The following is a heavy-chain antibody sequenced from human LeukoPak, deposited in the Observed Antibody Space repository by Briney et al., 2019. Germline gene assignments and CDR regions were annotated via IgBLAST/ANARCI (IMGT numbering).Heavy chain of an antibody. CDR3: ARVRLRLGELSPNYYYYMDV. V-gene: IGHV1-69*05. J-gene: IGHJ6*03. Sequence: ASVKVSCKDSGGTFSSYAISWVRPAPGQGLEWMGGIIPIFGTANYAQKFQGRVSTTTEEFPSTPYMGQCRPRSQDTAVYYCARVRLRLGELSPNYYYYMDVWGKGTTVTVSS. D-gene: IGHD3-16*02. CDR1: GGTFSSYA. CDR2: IIPIFGTA.